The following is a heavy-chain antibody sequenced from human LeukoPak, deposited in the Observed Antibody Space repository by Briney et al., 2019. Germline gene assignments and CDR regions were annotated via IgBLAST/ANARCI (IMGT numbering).Heavy chain of an antibody. CDR1: GGSISSSSYS. J-gene: IGHJ4*02. CDR3: ARHLAGTFDY. D-gene: IGHD6-19*01. CDR2: IYYSGST. V-gene: IGHV4-39*01. Sequence: SETLSLTCTVSGGSISSSSYSWGWIRQPPGKGLEWIGSIYYSGSTYYNPSLKSRVTISVDTSKNQFSLKLSSVTAADTAVYYCARHLAGTFDYWGQGTLVTVSS.